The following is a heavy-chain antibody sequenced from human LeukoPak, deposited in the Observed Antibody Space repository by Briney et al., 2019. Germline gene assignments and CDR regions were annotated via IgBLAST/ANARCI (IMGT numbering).Heavy chain of an antibody. D-gene: IGHD2-8*02. CDR1: GYIFTDYY. CDR2: VNPNTGGA. J-gene: IGHJ6*03. CDR3: ARGHAGGNYRYYYMDV. V-gene: IGHV1-2*02. Sequence: ASVKVSCKPSGYIFTDYYIHWVRRAPGQGLEWMGWVNPNTGGANYAQKFQGRVTMTRDTSISTAYMELSRLTSDDTAVYYCARGHAGGNYRYYYMDVWGKGTTVTVSS.